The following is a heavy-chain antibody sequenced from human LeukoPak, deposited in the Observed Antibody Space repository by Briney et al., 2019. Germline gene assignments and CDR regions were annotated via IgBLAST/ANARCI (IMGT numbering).Heavy chain of an antibody. Sequence: GSLRLSCAASGFTFSSYAMSWVRQAPGKGLEWIGSIYYSGSTYYNPSLKSRVTISVDTSKNQFSLKLSSVTAADTAVYYCARHQLNLSVGANDYWGQGTLVTVPS. J-gene: IGHJ4*02. D-gene: IGHD1-26*01. V-gene: IGHV4-39*01. CDR1: GFTFSSYA. CDR3: ARHQLNLSVGANDY. CDR2: IYYSGST.